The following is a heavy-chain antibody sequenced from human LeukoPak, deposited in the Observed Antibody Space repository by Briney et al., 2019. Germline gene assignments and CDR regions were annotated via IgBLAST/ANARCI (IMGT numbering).Heavy chain of an antibody. CDR3: FRGIDGIRYFVY. Sequence: SVKVSCKASGGTFSSYAISWVRQAPGQGLEWMGGIIPIFGTANYAQKFQGRVPLTADESTSPAHMELSSLRSHDPAVYSFFRGIDGIRYFVYWGQGTLVTVSS. CDR1: GGTFSSYA. V-gene: IGHV1-69*01. D-gene: IGHD3-9*01. J-gene: IGHJ4*02. CDR2: IIPIFGTA.